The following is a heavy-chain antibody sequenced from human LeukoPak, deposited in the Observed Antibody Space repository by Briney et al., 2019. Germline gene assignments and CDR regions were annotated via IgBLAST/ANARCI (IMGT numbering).Heavy chain of an antibody. CDR3: ASSKTYYYDSSGYYFNRFDY. D-gene: IGHD3-22*01. V-gene: IGHV3-23*01. Sequence: PGGSLTLSCAASGFTFSSYAMSSVSQAPGKGLEWVSAISGSGGNKYYADSVQGRFTISRDNSKNTLYLQMNSLRAEDTAVYYCASSKTYYYDSSGYYFNRFDYWGQGTLVTVSS. CDR1: GFTFSSYA. CDR2: ISGSGGNK. J-gene: IGHJ4*02.